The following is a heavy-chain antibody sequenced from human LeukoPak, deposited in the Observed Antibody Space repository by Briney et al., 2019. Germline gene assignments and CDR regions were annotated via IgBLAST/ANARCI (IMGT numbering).Heavy chain of an antibody. Sequence: GGSLRLSCAVSGLTFSSYWMGWVRQAPGKGLEWVANINPDGGEKRYVDSVEGRFTISRDNAKNSLYLQMDSLRAEDTAVYYCAKVIAVTYTGAFDVWGQGTSVTVSS. CDR1: GLTFSSYW. J-gene: IGHJ3*01. CDR3: AKVIAVTYTGAFDV. CDR2: INPDGGEK. D-gene: IGHD6-19*01. V-gene: IGHV3-7*01.